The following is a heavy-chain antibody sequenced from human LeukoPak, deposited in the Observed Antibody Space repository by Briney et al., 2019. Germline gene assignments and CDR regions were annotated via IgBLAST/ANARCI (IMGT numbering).Heavy chain of an antibody. J-gene: IGHJ4*02. Sequence: ASVKVSCKASGYTFTGYYMHWVRQAPGQGLEWMGWINPNSGGTNYAQKFQGRVTMTRDTSISTAYMELSRLRSDDTAVYYCARDFWPSPTTTLFYWGQGTLVTVSS. CDR2: INPNSGGT. CDR1: GYTFTGYY. D-gene: IGHD3-3*01. V-gene: IGHV1-2*02. CDR3: ARDFWPSPTTTLFY.